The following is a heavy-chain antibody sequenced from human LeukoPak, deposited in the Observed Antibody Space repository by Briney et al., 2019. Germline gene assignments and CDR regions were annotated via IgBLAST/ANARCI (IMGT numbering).Heavy chain of an antibody. D-gene: IGHD3-10*01. CDR3: ARGFDTMVRGVNDY. CDR1: GFTFSSYA. V-gene: IGHV3-23*01. J-gene: IGHJ4*02. Sequence: AGGSLRLSCAASGFTFSSYAMSWVRQAPGKGLEWVSAISGSGGSTYYADSVKGRFTISRDNAKNSLYLQMNSLRAEDTAVYYCARGFDTMVRGVNDYWGQGTLVTVSS. CDR2: ISGSGGST.